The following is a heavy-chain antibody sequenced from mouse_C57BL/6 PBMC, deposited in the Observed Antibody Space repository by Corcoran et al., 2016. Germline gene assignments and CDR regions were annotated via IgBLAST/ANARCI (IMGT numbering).Heavy chain of an antibody. J-gene: IGHJ1*03. V-gene: IGHV1-26*01. Sequence: EVQLQQSGPELVKPGASVKISCKASGYTFTDYYMNWVKQSHGKSLEWIGDINPNNGGTSYNQKFKGKATLTVDKSSSTAYMELRSLTSEDSAVYYCARWRVYYDYENWYFDVWGTGTTVTVSS. D-gene: IGHD2-4*01. CDR2: INPNNGGT. CDR3: ARWRVYYDYENWYFDV. CDR1: GYTFTDYY.